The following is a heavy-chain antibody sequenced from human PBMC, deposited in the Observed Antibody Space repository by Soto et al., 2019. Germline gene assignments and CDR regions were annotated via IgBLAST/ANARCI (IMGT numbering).Heavy chain of an antibody. CDR1: GGSISSYY. J-gene: IGHJ6*03. D-gene: IGHD3-9*01. CDR3: ARALRYFDWSPGGYYYYYMDV. V-gene: IGHV4-59*08. Sequence: SETLSLTCTVSGGSISSYYWSWIRQPPGKGLEWIGYIYYSGSTNYNPSLKSRVTISVDTSKNQFSLKLSPLTAADTAVYYWARALRYFDWSPGGYYYYYMDVWGKGTTVTVSS. CDR2: IYYSGST.